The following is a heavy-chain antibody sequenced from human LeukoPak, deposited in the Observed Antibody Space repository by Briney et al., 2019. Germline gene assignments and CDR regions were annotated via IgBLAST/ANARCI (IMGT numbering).Heavy chain of an antibody. CDR3: ARGRSSDY. CDR2: IYYSGST. CDR1: GGSISNYY. J-gene: IGHJ4*02. D-gene: IGHD6-6*01. Sequence: PSETLSLTCTVSGGSISNYYWSWVRQPPGKGLEWIGYIYYSGSTNSNPSLKSRVTISVDTTKNQFSLKLSSVTAADTAVYYCARGRSSDYWGQGTLVTVSS. V-gene: IGHV4-59*08.